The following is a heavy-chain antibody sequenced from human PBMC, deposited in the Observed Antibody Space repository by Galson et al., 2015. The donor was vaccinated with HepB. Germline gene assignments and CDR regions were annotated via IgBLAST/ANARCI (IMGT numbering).Heavy chain of an antibody. CDR3: ARALDFGDSSGYYYRRIDAFDI. CDR2: IYTSGST. V-gene: IGHV4-4*07. CDR1: GGSISSYY. Sequence: TLSLTCTVSGGSISSYYWSWIRQPAGKGLEWIGRIYTSGSTNYNPSLKSRVTMSVDTSKNQFSLKLSSVTAADTAVYYCARALDFGDSSGYYYRRIDAFDIWGQGTMVTVSS. J-gene: IGHJ3*02. D-gene: IGHD3-22*01.